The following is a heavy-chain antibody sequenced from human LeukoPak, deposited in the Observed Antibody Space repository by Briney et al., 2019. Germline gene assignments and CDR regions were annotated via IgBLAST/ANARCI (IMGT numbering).Heavy chain of an antibody. J-gene: IGHJ4*02. Sequence: SETLSLTCPLYGGSFSGYYWSWIRQPPGKGLEWIGEINHSGSTNYNPSLKSRVTISVDPSKNQFSLKLSSVTAADTAVYYCARAAHAGGDTAMANTLDYWGQGTLVTVSS. D-gene: IGHD5-18*01. V-gene: IGHV4-34*01. CDR3: ARAAHAGGDTAMANTLDY. CDR2: INHSGST. CDR1: GGSFSGYY.